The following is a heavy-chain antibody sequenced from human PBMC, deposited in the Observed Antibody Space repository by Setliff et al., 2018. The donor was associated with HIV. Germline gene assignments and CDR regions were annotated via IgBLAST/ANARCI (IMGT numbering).Heavy chain of an antibody. CDR1: GYTLTDFY. V-gene: IGHV1-2*02. Sequence: ASVKVSCKASGYTLTDFYIHWVRQAPGQGLEWMAWISPNSGYTLFAQKFQGRVTITADESTSTAYMELSSLRSEDTAVYYCARVGTGATEYFDYWGQGTLVTVSS. CDR3: ARVGTGATEYFDY. J-gene: IGHJ4*02. D-gene: IGHD1-26*01. CDR2: ISPNSGYT.